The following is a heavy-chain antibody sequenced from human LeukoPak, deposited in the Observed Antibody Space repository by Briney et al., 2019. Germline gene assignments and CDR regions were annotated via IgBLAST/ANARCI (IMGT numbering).Heavy chain of an antibody. J-gene: IGHJ5*02. Sequence: GGSLRLSCAASGFTFSSYSMNWVRQAPGKGLEWVSSISSSSSYIYYADSVKGRFTIPRDNAKNSPYLQMNSLRAEDTAVYYCASDRSSGYYANWFDPWGQGTLVTVSS. D-gene: IGHD3-22*01. CDR1: GFTFSSYS. CDR2: ISSSSSYI. CDR3: ASDRSSGYYANWFDP. V-gene: IGHV3-21*01.